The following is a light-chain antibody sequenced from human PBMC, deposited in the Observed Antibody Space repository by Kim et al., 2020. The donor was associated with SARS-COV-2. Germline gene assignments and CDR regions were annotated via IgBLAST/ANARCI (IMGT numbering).Light chain of an antibody. V-gene: IGLV2-8*01. CDR1: SSDVGGYNY. CDR2: EVT. J-gene: IGLJ1*01. CDR3: SSYAGRNNFV. Sequence: QSALTQPPSASGSPGQSVTISCTGTSSDVGGYNYVSWYQQHPGKAPKLMIYEVTKRPSGVPDRFSGSKSDNTASLTVSGLQAEDEADYYCSSYAGRNNFVFGTGTKVTVL.